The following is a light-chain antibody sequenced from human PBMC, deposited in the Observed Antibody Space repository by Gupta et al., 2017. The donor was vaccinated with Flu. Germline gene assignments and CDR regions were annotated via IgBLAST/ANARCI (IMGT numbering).Light chain of an antibody. CDR2: LGS. V-gene: IGKV2-28*01. CDR3: MQALQTPYT. J-gene: IGKJ2*01. Sequence: VTPGEPASISCRSSQSLLLSNGYNYLNWYLQKPGQSPQVLIYLGSNRASGVPDRFSGSGSGTDFTLKISRVEAEDVGVYYCMQALQTPYTLGQGTKLEIK. CDR1: QSLLLSNGYNY.